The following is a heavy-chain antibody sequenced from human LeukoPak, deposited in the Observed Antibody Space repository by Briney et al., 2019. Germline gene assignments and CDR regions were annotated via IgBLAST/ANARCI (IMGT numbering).Heavy chain of an antibody. J-gene: IGHJ4*02. V-gene: IGHV3-20*04. CDR3: ARGRAMVISFVDY. CDR2: INWKSGST. CDR1: GLTFTDYG. D-gene: IGHD5-18*01. Sequence: GGSLRLSCVASGLTFTDYGMSWVRQATGKGLEWGSGINWKSGSTGYADSVEGRFTISRDNARNSLFLQMNSLRVEDTAVYYCARGRAMVISFVDYWGQGTLVTVSS.